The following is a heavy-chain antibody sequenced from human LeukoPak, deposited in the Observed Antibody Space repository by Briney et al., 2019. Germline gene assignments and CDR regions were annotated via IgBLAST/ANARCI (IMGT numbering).Heavy chain of an antibody. V-gene: IGHV4-59*01. CDR2: IYYSGYT. CDR1: GGSISSYY. Sequence: PSETLSLTCTVSGGSISSYYWSWIRQPPGKGLKWIGNIYYSGYTTYSPSLRSRVTISVDTSKNQFSLKLSSVTAADTAVYYCARETSQKGAHYMDVWGKGATVTISS. D-gene: IGHD3-16*01. CDR3: ARETSQKGAHYMDV. J-gene: IGHJ6*03.